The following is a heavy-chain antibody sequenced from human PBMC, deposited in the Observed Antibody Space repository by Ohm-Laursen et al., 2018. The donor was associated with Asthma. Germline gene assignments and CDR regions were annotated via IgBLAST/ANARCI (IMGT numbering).Heavy chain of an antibody. J-gene: IGHJ4*02. Sequence: TLSLTCTVSGDSISSGNNYWSWIRQHPGKGLEWIGYVYYSGLTYSNPSLRSRVSISVDTSKNQFSLNLTPVTAADTAVYYCARGTFYYESTGYYFFDHWGQGALVIVSS. V-gene: IGHV4-31*03. D-gene: IGHD3-22*01. CDR2: VYYSGLT. CDR1: GDSISSGNNY. CDR3: ARGTFYYESTGYYFFDH.